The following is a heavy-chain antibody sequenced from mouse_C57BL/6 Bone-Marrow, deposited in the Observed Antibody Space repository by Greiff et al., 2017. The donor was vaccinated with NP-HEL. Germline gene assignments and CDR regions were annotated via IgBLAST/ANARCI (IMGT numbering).Heavy chain of an antibody. J-gene: IGHJ3*01. CDR3: ARDSNYVFAY. CDR2: IYPGDGDT. Sequence: QVQLQQSGPELVKPGASVKISCKASGYAFSSSWMNWVKQRPGKGLEWIGRIYPGDGDTNYNGKLKGKATLTADKSSSTAYMQLSSLTSEDSAVYFCARDSNYVFAYWGQGTLVTVSA. V-gene: IGHV1-82*01. D-gene: IGHD2-5*01. CDR1: GYAFSSSW.